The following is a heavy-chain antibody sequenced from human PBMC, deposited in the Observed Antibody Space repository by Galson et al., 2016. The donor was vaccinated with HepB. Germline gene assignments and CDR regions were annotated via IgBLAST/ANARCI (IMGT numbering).Heavy chain of an antibody. CDR1: GYTFISYA. CDR3: AKDSSAFDFLLDGLFV. CDR2: VISISGTP. V-gene: IGHV1-69*13. J-gene: IGHJ6*02. D-gene: IGHD5-12*01. Sequence: SVKVSCKASGYTFISYAISWVRQAPGQGLEWVGGVISISGTPTYARSFHGRLIITADEATSTAYMELSSLRPEDTAVYYCAKDSSAFDFLLDGLFVWGQGTTVTVSS.